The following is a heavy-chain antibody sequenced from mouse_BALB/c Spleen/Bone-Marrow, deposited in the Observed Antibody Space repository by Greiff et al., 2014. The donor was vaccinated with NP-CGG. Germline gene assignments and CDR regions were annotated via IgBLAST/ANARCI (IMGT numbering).Heavy chain of an antibody. D-gene: IGHD2-4*01. CDR3: ARPITTGIQAWFAY. J-gene: IGHJ3*01. CDR1: GYTFTSYW. V-gene: IGHV1-7*01. CDR2: INPSSGYT. Sequence: VQLVESGAELAKPGASVKMSCKASGYTFTSYWMHWVKQRPGQGLEWIGNINPSSGYTEYNQKFKDKATLTADKSSGTAYMQLSSLTSEDSAVYYCARPITTGIQAWFAYWGQGILVTVSA.